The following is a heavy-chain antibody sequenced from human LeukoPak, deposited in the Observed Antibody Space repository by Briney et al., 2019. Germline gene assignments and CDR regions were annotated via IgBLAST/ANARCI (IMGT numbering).Heavy chain of an antibody. Sequence: GGSLRLSCAASGFTFSDYEMNWVRQAPGKGLEWLSHISISGTTIHYADSVKGRFTISRDNAKNSVYLQMNSLRVEDTAVYYCAKDGGNWYDSEGNYLMRSYMDVWGKGTTVTVSS. D-gene: IGHD3-16*01. V-gene: IGHV3-48*03. J-gene: IGHJ6*03. CDR1: GFTFSDYE. CDR3: AKDGGNWYDSEGNYLMRSYMDV. CDR2: ISISGTTI.